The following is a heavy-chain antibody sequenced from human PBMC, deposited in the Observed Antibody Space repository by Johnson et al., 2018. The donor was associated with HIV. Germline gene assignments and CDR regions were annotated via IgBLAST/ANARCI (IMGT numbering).Heavy chain of an antibody. J-gene: IGHJ3*02. CDR2: MRVDGSEI. V-gene: IGHV3-30*02. Sequence: QVQLVESGGGVVQPGGSLRLSCAASGFTFSRYGMHWVRQAPGKGLEWVSFMRVDGSEIHYVESVKGRFTISIIYSKHKLYRHMTSLRAEDTAVYYCSKDREYYDILTGYYISLSSWDAFDIWGQGTMVTVSS. CDR3: SKDREYYDILTGYYISLSSWDAFDI. CDR1: GFTFSRYG. D-gene: IGHD3-9*01.